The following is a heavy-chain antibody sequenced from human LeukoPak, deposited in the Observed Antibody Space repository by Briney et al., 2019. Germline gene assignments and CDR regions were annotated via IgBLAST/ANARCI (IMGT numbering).Heavy chain of an antibody. J-gene: IGHJ4*02. CDR2: INPSGGST. CDR1: GYTFTSYY. D-gene: IGHD3-3*01. CDR3: ATAPRRRFLEWLPKYYFDY. Sequence: GASVKVSCKASGYTFTSYYMHWVRQAPGQGLEWMGIINPSGGSTSYAQKFQGRVTMTRDTSTSTVYMELSSLRSEDTAVYYCATAPRRRFLEWLPKYYFDYWGQGTLVTVSS. V-gene: IGHV1-46*01.